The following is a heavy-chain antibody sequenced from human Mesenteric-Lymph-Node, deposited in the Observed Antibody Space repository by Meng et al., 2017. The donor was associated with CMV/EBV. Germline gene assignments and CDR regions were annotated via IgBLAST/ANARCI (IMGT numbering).Heavy chain of an antibody. Sequence: SCSASGFTFSISAIGCVRQAPGNGLELVSGISSSGGSTYYADSVKGRFTISRDNSKNTLHLQMNSLRAEDTAVYYCAQAKVGATCFDYWGQGALVTVSS. CDR3: AQAKVGATCFDY. V-gene: IGHV3-23*01. J-gene: IGHJ4*02. CDR2: ISSSGGST. CDR1: GFTFSISA. D-gene: IGHD1-26*01.